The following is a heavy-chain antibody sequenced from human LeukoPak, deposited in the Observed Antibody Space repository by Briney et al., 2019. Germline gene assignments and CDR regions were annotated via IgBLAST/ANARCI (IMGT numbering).Heavy chain of an antibody. CDR2: IWYDGSNK. V-gene: IGHV3-33*01. CDR3: ARDLGSGSCRSGWFDP. Sequence: GGSLRLSCAASGLTFSSYGMHWVRQAPGKGLEWVAIIWYDGSNKYYADSVKGRFTISRDNSKNTLYLQMSSLGVEDTAVYYSARDLGSGSCRSGWFDPWGQGTLVTVSS. J-gene: IGHJ5*02. D-gene: IGHD3-10*01. CDR1: GLTFSSYG.